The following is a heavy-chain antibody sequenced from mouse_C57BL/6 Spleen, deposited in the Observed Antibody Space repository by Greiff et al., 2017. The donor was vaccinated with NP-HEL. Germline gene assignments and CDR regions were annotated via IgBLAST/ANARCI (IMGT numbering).Heavy chain of an antibody. V-gene: IGHV5-16*01. CDR3: ARFYYYYAMDY. Sequence: EVKVVESEGGLVQPGSSMKLSCTASGFTFSDYYMAWVRQVPEKGLEWVANINYDGSSTYYLDSLKSRFIISRDNAKNILYLQMSSLKSEDTATYYCARFYYYYAMDYWGQGTSVTVSS. D-gene: IGHD2-1*01. CDR1: GFTFSDYY. J-gene: IGHJ4*01. CDR2: INYDGSST.